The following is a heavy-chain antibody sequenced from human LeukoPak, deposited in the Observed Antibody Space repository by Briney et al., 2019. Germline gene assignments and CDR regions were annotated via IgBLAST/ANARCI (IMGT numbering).Heavy chain of an antibody. D-gene: IGHD6-19*01. V-gene: IGHV3-9*01. CDR1: GFTFDDYA. CDR3: AKDSGAVAHNWFDP. CDR2: ISWNSGSM. J-gene: IGHJ5*02. Sequence: PGRSLRLSCAASGFTFDDYAMHWVRQAPGKGLEWVSGISWNSGSMGYADSVKGRFTISRDNAKNSLYLQMNSLRAEDTALYYCAKDSGAVAHNWFDPWGQGTLVTVAS.